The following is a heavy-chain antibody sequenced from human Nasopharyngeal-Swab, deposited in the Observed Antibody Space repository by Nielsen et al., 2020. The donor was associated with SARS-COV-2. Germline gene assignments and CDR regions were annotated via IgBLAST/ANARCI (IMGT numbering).Heavy chain of an antibody. Sequence: WIRQPPGKGLEWIGEINHSGSTNYNPSLKSRVTISVDTSKNQFSLKLSSVTAADTAVYYCARAIFGVVIIFNYYYMDVWGKGTTVTSP. J-gene: IGHJ6*03. D-gene: IGHD3-3*01. CDR3: ARAIFGVVIIFNYYYMDV. V-gene: IGHV4-34*01. CDR2: INHSGST.